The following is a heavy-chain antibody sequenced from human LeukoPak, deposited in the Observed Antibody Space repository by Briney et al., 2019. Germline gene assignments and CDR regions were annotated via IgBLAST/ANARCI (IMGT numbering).Heavy chain of an antibody. J-gene: IGHJ4*02. V-gene: IGHV4-38-2*02. CDR1: GYSISSGYY. D-gene: IGHD5-12*01. Sequence: SETLSLTCTVSGYSISSGYYWGWIRQPPGKGLEWIGSIYHSGSTYYNPSLKSRVTISVDTSKNQFSLKLSSVTAADTAVYYCAREGSEWLLEYYFDYWAREPWSPSPQ. CDR3: AREGSEWLLEYYFDY. CDR2: IYHSGST.